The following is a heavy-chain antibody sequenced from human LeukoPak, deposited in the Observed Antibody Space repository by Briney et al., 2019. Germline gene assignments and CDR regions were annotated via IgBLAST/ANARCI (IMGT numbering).Heavy chain of an antibody. CDR3: ARVFGEPI. Sequence: QPGGSLRLSCAASGFTFSSYAMSWVRQAPGKGLEWVSVIYSGGSTYYADSVRGRFTISRDNSKNTLYLQMNSLRAEDTAVYYCARVFGEPIWGQGTMVTVSS. D-gene: IGHD3-10*02. V-gene: IGHV3-66*01. CDR2: IYSGGST. J-gene: IGHJ3*02. CDR1: GFTFSSYA.